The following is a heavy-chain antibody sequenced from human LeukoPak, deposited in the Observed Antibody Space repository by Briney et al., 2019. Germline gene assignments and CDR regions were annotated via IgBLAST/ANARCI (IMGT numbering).Heavy chain of an antibody. CDR3: ARDRLLYIAAAGSFYYYGMDV. CDR2: IIPIFGTA. J-gene: IGHJ6*02. CDR1: GGTFSSYA. V-gene: IGHV1-69*13. D-gene: IGHD6-13*01. Sequence: SVKVSCKASGGTFSSYAISWVRQAPGQGLEWMGGIIPIFGTASYAQKFQGRVTITADESTSTAYMELSSLRSEDTAVYYCARDRLLYIAAAGSFYYYGMDVWGQGTTVTVSS.